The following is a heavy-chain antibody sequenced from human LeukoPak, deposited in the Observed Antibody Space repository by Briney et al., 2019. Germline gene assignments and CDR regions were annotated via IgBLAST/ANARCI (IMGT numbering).Heavy chain of an antibody. CDR2: INPNSGGT. D-gene: IGHD1-26*01. V-gene: IGHV1-2*02. Sequence: GASVKVSCKASGDTFTGYYMHWVRQAPGQGLEWMGWINPNSGGTNYAQKFQGRVTMTRDTSISTAYMELSRLRSDDTAVYYCARAGTIVAATIVIDEWGQGTLVTVSS. CDR3: ARAGTIVAATIVIDE. J-gene: IGHJ4*02. CDR1: GDTFTGYY.